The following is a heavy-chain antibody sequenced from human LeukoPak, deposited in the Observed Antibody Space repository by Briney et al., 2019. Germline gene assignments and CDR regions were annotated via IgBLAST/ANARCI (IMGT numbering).Heavy chain of an antibody. CDR2: IKQDGSEK. J-gene: IGHJ4*02. V-gene: IGHV3-7*01. CDR1: GITFSSYW. CDR3: ARENIAARPHHFDY. D-gene: IGHD6-6*01. Sequence: GGSLRLSCATSGITFSSYWMSWVSQAPGKGLEWVANIKQDGSEKYYVDSVKGRFTISRDNAKNSLYLQMNSLRAEDTAVYYCARENIAARPHHFDYWGQGTLVTVSS.